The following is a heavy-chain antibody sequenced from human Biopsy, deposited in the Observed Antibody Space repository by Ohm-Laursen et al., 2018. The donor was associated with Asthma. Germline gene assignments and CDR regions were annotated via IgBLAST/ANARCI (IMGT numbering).Heavy chain of an antibody. D-gene: IGHD1-26*01. V-gene: IGHV3-7*01. Sequence: GSLRLSCAASGFTFGDYWMSWVRQVPGKGLEWVANIKHDGTEKNHVDSLKGRFTISRDNAKNSLYLQMNSLRAEDSAVYYCARDFGCGSYFVGTTFDYWGQGALVTVSS. CDR1: GFTFGDYW. J-gene: IGHJ4*02. CDR2: IKHDGTEK. CDR3: ARDFGCGSYFVGTTFDY.